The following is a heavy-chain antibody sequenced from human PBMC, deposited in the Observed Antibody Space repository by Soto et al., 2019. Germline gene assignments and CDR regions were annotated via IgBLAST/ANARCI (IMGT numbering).Heavy chain of an antibody. CDR2: IGGSSSTI. V-gene: IGHV3-48*01. Sequence: GGSLRLSCAASGFSLTNYVMNWVRQAPGKGLEWISSIGGSSSTIFHADSVKGRFTISRDSSKNTVSLEMTSLRAEDTAVYYCAKGGRQWLVTSDFNYWGQGALVTVSS. CDR1: GFSLTNYV. D-gene: IGHD6-19*01. CDR3: AKGGRQWLVTSDFNY. J-gene: IGHJ4*02.